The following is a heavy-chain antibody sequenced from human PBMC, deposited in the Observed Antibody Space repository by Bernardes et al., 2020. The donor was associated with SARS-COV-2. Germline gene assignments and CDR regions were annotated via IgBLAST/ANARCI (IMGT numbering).Heavy chain of an antibody. V-gene: IGHV4-59*01. D-gene: IGHD5-18*01. CDR1: GGSISSYY. CDR2: ISYNGDI. Sequence: LSLTCAVSGGSISSYYWSWIRQPPGKGLESIGYISYNGDINYNPSLRSRATISIDTSKNQFSLKLSSVTAADTAIYYCARTARVFDSWGQGTLVTVSS. J-gene: IGHJ4*01. CDR3: ARTARVFDS.